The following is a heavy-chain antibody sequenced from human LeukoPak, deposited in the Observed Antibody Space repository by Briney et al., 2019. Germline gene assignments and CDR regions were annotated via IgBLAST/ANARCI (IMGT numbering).Heavy chain of an antibody. V-gene: IGHV3-48*01. CDR1: GFTFSSYS. D-gene: IGHD4-17*01. J-gene: IGHJ4*02. Sequence: QPGGSLRLSCAASGFTFSSYSMNWVRQAPGKGLEWVSYISSSSSTIYYADSVKGRFTISRDNAKNSLYLQMNSLRAEDTAVYYCAKDTIYGDYVYDYWGQGTLVTVSS. CDR3: AKDTIYGDYVYDY. CDR2: ISSSSSTI.